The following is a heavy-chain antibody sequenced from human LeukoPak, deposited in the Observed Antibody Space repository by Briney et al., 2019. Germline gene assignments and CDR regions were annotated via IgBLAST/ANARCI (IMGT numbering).Heavy chain of an antibody. CDR1: GGSISSYY. D-gene: IGHD1-26*01. CDR3: ARQGAGIGGNGVDY. Sequence: PSETLSLTCTVSGGSISSYYWSWIRQPPGKGLEWIGYIYYSGSTNYNSSLKSRVTISVDTSKNQFSLKLSSVTAADTAVYYCARQGAGIGGNGVDYWGQGTLVTVSS. J-gene: IGHJ4*02. CDR2: IYYSGST. V-gene: IGHV4-59*08.